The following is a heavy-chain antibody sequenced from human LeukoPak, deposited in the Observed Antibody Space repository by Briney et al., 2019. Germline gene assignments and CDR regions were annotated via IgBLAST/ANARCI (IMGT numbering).Heavy chain of an antibody. CDR3: ATLTGTTYPYYFDF. CDR1: GYSISSGYY. D-gene: IGHD1-20*01. V-gene: IGHV4-38-2*02. J-gene: IGHJ4*02. CDR2: LYHSGSP. Sequence: SETLSLTCTVSGYSISSGYYWGWIRRPPGKGLEWIGNLYHSGSPNYNPSLKSRVTISIDTAKNQFSLRLRSVTAADTAVYYCATLTGTTYPYYFDFWGQATLVTVSS.